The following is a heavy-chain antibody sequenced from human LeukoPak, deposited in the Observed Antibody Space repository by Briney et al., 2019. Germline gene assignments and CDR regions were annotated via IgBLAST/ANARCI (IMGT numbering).Heavy chain of an antibody. CDR3: ARDSWQWDPIKHRDYYYYYYMDV. J-gene: IGHJ6*03. D-gene: IGHD1-26*01. CDR1: GGSISSYY. V-gene: IGHV4-4*07. Sequence: SETLSPTCTVSGGSISSYYWSWIRQPAGKGLEWIGRIYTSGSTNYNPSLKSRVTMSVDTSKNQFSLKLSSVTAADTAVYYCARDSWQWDPIKHRDYYYYYYMDVWGKGTTVTISS. CDR2: IYTSGST.